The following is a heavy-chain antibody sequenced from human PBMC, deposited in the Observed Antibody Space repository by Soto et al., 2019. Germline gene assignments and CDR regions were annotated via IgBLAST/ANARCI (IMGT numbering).Heavy chain of an antibody. CDR2: IYYSGST. CDR3: ARSRYTSGWWTPPFDY. V-gene: IGHV4-59*01. D-gene: IGHD6-19*01. CDR1: GGSISSYY. J-gene: IGHJ4*02. Sequence: TSETLSLTCAVSGGSISSYYWSWIRQPPGKGLEWIGYIYYSGSTNYNPSLKSRVTISVDTSENQFSLKLTSVTAADTAVYYCARSRYTSGWWTPPFDYWGQGTLVTVSS.